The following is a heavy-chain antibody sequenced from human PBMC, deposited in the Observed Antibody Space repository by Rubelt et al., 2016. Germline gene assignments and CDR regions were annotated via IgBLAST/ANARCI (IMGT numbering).Heavy chain of an antibody. CDR3: ARDNLGYCSGGSCYLLGY. V-gene: IGHV3-48*01. Sequence: ISSSGSTIYYADSVKGRFTISRDNSKNTLYLQMNSLRAEDTAVYYCARDNLGYCSGGSCYLLGYWGQGTLVTVSS. CDR2: ISSSGSTI. J-gene: IGHJ4*02. D-gene: IGHD2-15*01.